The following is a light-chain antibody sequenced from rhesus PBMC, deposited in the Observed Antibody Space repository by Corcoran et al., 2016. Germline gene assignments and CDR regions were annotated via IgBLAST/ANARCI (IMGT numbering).Light chain of an antibody. CDR2: GVR. V-gene: IGLV2S7*01. Sequence: QSAPTQPPAVSGSPGQSVTISCTGTSSDIGGYNYVSWYQQHPGKAPKLMIYGVRNRPSGVSDRFSGSKSGNTASLPISGLQSEYEADDYCCLYTTSSTYIVGAGTRLTVL. J-gene: IGLJ1*01. CDR1: SSDIGGYNY. CDR3: CLYTTSSTYI.